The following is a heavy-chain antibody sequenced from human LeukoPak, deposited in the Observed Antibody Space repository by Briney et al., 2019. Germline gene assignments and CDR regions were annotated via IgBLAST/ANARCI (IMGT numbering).Heavy chain of an antibody. CDR3: ARDIGGY. D-gene: IGHD2-15*01. CDR1: GFTFSSYS. V-gene: IGHV3-7*01. J-gene: IGHJ4*02. CDR2: IKQDGSEK. Sequence: GGSLRLSCAASGFTFSSYSMNWVRQAPGKGLEWVANIKQDGSEKYYVDSVKGRLTISRDNAKNSLYLQMNSLRAEDTAVYYCARDIGGYWGQGTLVTVSS.